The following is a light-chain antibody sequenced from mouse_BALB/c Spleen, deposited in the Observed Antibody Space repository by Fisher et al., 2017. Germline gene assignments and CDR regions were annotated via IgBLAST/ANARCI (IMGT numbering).Light chain of an antibody. CDR2: DTS. CDR1: SSVSS. V-gene: IGKV4-59*01. Sequence: IVLTQTPAIMSASPGQKVTITCRASSSVSSSYLHWYQQKSGTSPKRWIYDTSKLASGVPVRFSASGSGTSYSLTISRMEAEDAATYYCQQGSSIPLTFGAGTKLELK. J-gene: IGKJ5*01. CDR3: QQGSSIPLT.